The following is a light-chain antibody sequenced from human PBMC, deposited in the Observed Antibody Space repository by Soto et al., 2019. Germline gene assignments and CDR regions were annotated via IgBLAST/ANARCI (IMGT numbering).Light chain of an antibody. CDR1: QSVSSY. Sequence: EIVLTQSPATLSLSPGERATLSCRASQSVSSYLAWYQQKPGQAPRLLIYDASNRATGIPARFSGSGSGTDFTLTISSLEPEDFAVYYCQQRSNCLQYTFGQGTKLEIK. CDR2: DAS. V-gene: IGKV3-11*01. CDR3: QQRSNCLQYT. J-gene: IGKJ2*01.